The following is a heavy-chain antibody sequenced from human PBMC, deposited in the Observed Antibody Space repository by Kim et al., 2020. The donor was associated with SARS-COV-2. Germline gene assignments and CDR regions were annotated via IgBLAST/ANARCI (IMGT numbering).Heavy chain of an antibody. D-gene: IGHD1-1*01. CDR3: TVDPLSAPLPGTPPC. CDR1: GFTFSNAW. Sequence: GGSLRLSCAASGFTFSNAWMSWVRQAPGNGLEWVARIKINTDSGTTDYAAPVKVTFTISRDDSKNTLYLQMNTLTTEDTDVYYCTVDPLSAPLPGTPPCWSQGTLVTVSS. CDR2: IKINTDSGTT. J-gene: IGHJ4*02. V-gene: IGHV3-15*01.